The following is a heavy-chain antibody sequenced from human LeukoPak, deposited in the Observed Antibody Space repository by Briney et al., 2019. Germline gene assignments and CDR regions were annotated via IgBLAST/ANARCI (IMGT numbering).Heavy chain of an antibody. CDR2: IGTAGDT. CDR1: GFTFSSYD. Sequence: AGGSLRLSCAASGFTFSSYDMHWVRQATGKGLEWVSAIGTAGDTYYPGSVKGRFTTSRENAKNSLYLQMNSLRAEDTAVYYCARASSRYDSSGYYSDWGQGTLVTVSS. D-gene: IGHD3-22*01. J-gene: IGHJ4*02. CDR3: ARASSRYDSSGYYSD. V-gene: IGHV3-13*01.